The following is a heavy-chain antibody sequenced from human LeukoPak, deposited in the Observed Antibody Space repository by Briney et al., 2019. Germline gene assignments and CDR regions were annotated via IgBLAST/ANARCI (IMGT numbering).Heavy chain of an antibody. CDR2: ISSSGSTI. CDR1: GFTFSDYY. J-gene: IGHJ6*03. CDR3: ARQDYYGSGIYYYYYMDV. D-gene: IGHD3-10*01. Sequence: GGSLRLSCAASGFTFSDYYMIWIRQAPGKGLEWVSYISSSGSTIHYADSVKGRFTISRDNAKKSLILQMNSLRAEDTALYHCARQDYYGSGIYYYYYMDVWGKGTTVTISS. V-gene: IGHV3-11*01.